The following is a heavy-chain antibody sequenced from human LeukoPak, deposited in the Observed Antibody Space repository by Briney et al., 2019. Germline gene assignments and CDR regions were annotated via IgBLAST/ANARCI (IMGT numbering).Heavy chain of an antibody. CDR3: ARLYSNYVYYMDV. Sequence: PSETLSLTCAVSGYSIGSGYYWGWIRQPPGKGLEWIGSIYHSGSTYYNPSLKSRVTISVDTSKNQFSLKLSSVTAADTAVYYCARLYSNYVYYMDVWGKGTTVTVSS. CDR2: IYHSGST. J-gene: IGHJ6*03. CDR1: GYSIGSGYY. D-gene: IGHD4-11*01. V-gene: IGHV4-38-2*01.